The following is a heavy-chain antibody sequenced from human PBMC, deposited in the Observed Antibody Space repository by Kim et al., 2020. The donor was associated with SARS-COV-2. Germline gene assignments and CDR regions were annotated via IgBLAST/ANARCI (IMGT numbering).Heavy chain of an antibody. V-gene: IGHV4-39*01. D-gene: IGHD6-19*01. CDR2: IYYSGST. CDR3: ARPGIAVAVSGGFDP. Sequence: SETLSLTCTVSGGSISSSSYYWGWIRQPPGKGLEWIGSIYYSGSTYYNPSLKSRVTISVDTSKNQFSLKLSSVTAADTAVYYCARPGIAVAVSGGFDPWGQGTLVTVSS. CDR1: GGSISSSSYY. J-gene: IGHJ5*02.